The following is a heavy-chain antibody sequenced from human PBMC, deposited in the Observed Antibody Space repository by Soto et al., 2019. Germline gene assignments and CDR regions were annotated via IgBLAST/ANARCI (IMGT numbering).Heavy chain of an antibody. D-gene: IGHD7-27*01. CDR3: AREGYLGTYYYYGMDV. CDR2: INPSGGST. J-gene: IGHJ6*02. CDR1: GYPFTSYY. V-gene: IGHV1-46*01. Sequence: ASVKVSCKASGYPFTSYYMHWVRQAPGQGLEWMGIINPSGGSTSYAQKFQGRVTMTRDTSTSTVYMELCSLRSEDTAVDYCAREGYLGTYYYYGMDVWGRGTTVTVSS.